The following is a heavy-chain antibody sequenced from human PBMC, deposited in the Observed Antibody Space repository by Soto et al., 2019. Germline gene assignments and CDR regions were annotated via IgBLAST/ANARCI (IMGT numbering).Heavy chain of an antibody. D-gene: IGHD4-17*01. CDR2: MNLNSGYT. V-gene: IGHV1-8*01. J-gene: IGHJ4*02. Sequence: QVQLVQSGAEVKKPGASVKVSCKASGYTFTSYDINWVRQATGQGLEWMGWMNLNSGYTGYAQKFQGRVPMTRDNSIRTAFMELSSLRSEDTAVYYCSRANGDFAYWGQGTLVTVSS. CDR1: GYTFTSYD. CDR3: SRANGDFAY.